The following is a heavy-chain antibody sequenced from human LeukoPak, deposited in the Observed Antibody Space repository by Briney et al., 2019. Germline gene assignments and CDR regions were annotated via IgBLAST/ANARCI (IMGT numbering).Heavy chain of an antibody. Sequence: SQTLSLTCTASAGSISSSSYYWGWIRQPPGKGLEWIGSIYYSGTTYYNPSLKSRVTISVDTSKNQFSLKLTSVTAADTAMYYCARHGLGYSTFDYWGQGTLVTVSS. V-gene: IGHV4-39*01. CDR3: ARHGLGYSTFDY. CDR2: IYYSGTT. CDR1: AGSISSSSYY. D-gene: IGHD4-11*01. J-gene: IGHJ4*02.